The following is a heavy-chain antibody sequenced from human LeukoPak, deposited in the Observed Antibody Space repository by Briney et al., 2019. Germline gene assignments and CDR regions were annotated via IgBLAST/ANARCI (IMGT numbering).Heavy chain of an antibody. CDR2: IYPGDSDT. CDR3: ARLGEGLYSGSYLNYYYYYMDV. CDR1: GYSFTSYW. D-gene: IGHD1-26*01. Sequence: GESLKISCKGSGYSFTSYWIGWVRQMPGKGLEWMGIIYPGDSDTRYSPSFQGQVTISADKSISTAYLQWSSLKASDTAMYYCARLGEGLYSGSYLNYYYYYMDVWGKGITVTVSS. V-gene: IGHV5-51*01. J-gene: IGHJ6*03.